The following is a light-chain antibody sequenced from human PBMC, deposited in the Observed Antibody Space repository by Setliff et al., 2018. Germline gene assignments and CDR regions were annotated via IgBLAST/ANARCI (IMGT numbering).Light chain of an antibody. CDR2: QDR. CDR1: KLGDKF. V-gene: IGLV3-1*01. Sequence: SYELTQHPSVSVSPGQEASITCSGDKLGDKFVSWYQQKSDQSPVLVIYQDRQRPSGIPERFSGSTSRNTATLTISGTQAMDEADYYCQAWDSSTYVVGTGTKV. CDR3: QAWDSSTYV. J-gene: IGLJ1*01.